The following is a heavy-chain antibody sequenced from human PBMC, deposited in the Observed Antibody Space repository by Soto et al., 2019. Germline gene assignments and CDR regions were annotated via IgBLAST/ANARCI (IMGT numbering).Heavy chain of an antibody. CDR1: GGSISSSSYY. Sequence: SETLSLTCTVSGGSISSSSYYWGWIRQPPGKGLEWIGSIYYSGSTYYNPSLKSRVTISVDTSKNQFSLKLSSVTAADTAVYYCARHRSSQELMAAYFDYWGQGTLVTVSS. J-gene: IGHJ4*02. V-gene: IGHV4-39*01. CDR2: IYYSGST. CDR3: ARHRSSQELMAAYFDY. D-gene: IGHD6-25*01.